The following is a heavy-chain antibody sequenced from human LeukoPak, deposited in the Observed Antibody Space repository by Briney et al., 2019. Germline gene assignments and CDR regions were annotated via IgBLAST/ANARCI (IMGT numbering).Heavy chain of an antibody. J-gene: IGHJ5*02. CDR3: AKVPPSITAAGNWLGP. CDR2: ISAYNGNT. CDR1: GYTFTSYG. D-gene: IGHD6-13*01. V-gene: IGHV1-18*01. Sequence: ASVKVSCKASGYTFTSYGISWVRQAPGQGLEWMGWISAYNGNTNYAQKLQGRVTMTTDTSTSTAYMELRSLRSDDTAIYYCAKVPPSITAAGNWLGPWGQGDLVTVSS.